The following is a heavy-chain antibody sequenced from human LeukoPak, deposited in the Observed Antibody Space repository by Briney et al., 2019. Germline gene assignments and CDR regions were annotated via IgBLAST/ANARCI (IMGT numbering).Heavy chain of an antibody. D-gene: IGHD4/OR15-4a*01. CDR2: ISSSGRTI. Sequence: GGSLRLSCAASGFNFSNYSMNWVRQAPGKGLEWVAYISSSGRTIHHADSVKGRFTISRDNAKNSLYLQMNSLRDEDTAVYYCARFRSVLWDFDYWSQGTLVTVSS. CDR3: ARFRSVLWDFDY. J-gene: IGHJ4*02. V-gene: IGHV3-48*02. CDR1: GFNFSNYS.